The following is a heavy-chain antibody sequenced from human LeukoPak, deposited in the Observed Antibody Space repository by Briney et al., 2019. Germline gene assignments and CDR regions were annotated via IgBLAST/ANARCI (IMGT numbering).Heavy chain of an antibody. Sequence: PSETLSLTCTVSGGSISSYYWSWIRQPPGKGLEWLGYIYYSGSTNYNPSLKSRVTISVDTSKNQFSLNLTSVTTADTAVYYCARDRNYYDSSGYYRWFDPWGQGTLVTVSS. CDR1: GGSISSYY. CDR3: ARDRNYYDSSGYYRWFDP. D-gene: IGHD3-22*01. CDR2: IYYSGST. J-gene: IGHJ5*02. V-gene: IGHV4-59*01.